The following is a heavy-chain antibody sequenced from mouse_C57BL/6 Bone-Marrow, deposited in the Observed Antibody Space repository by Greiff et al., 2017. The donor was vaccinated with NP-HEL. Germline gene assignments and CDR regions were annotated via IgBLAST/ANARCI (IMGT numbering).Heavy chain of an antibody. J-gene: IGHJ3*01. CDR3: ASWNYSNPPFGY. CDR2: IYPRSGNP. V-gene: IGHV1-81*01. CDR1: GYTFTSYG. D-gene: IGHD2-5*01. Sequence: QVHVKQSGAELARPGASVKLSCKASGYTFTSYGISWVKQRTGQGLEWIGEIYPRSGNPYYNEKFKGKATLTADKSSSTAYMELRSLTSEDSAVYFCASWNYSNPPFGYWGQGTLVTVSA.